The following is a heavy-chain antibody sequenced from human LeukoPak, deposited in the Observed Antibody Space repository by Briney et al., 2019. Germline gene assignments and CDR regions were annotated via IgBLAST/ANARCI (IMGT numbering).Heavy chain of an antibody. V-gene: IGHV4-34*01. CDR2: IDHGEST. CDR1: GGSFSNFY. J-gene: IGHJ6*03. CDR3: ARGQTPVTQRDYYYYMDV. Sequence: SETLSLTCAVYGGSFSNFYWSWVRQPPGKGLEWIGEIDHGESTTYNPSLKSRVTISIDTSKNQFSLKLTSVTAADTAVYYCARGQTPVTQRDYYYYMDVWGKGTTVTVSS. D-gene: IGHD4-17*01.